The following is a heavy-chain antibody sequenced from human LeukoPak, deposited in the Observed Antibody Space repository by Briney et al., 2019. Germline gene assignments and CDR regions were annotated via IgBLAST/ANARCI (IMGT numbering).Heavy chain of an antibody. J-gene: IGHJ3*02. CDR1: GGTFSSYA. Sequence: ASVKVSCKASGGTFSSYAISWVRQAPGQGLEWMGGIIPIFGTANYAQKFQGRVTITADESTSTAYMELSSLRSENTAVYYCARDMDPDAFDIWGQGTMVTVSS. D-gene: IGHD3-10*01. CDR2: IIPIFGTA. CDR3: ARDMDPDAFDI. V-gene: IGHV1-69*13.